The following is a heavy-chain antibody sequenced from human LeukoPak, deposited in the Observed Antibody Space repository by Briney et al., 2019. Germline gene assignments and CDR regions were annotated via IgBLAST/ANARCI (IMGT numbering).Heavy chain of an antibody. J-gene: IGHJ3*02. Sequence: GESLKISCKGSGYSFSSHWIAWVRQMPGKGLEWMGIIQPAESGTKYSPSFQGHVTISADKSISTAYLQWSSLKASDTAMYYCASSITYYYDSSGKPADAFDIWGQGTMVTVSS. CDR2: IQPAESGT. D-gene: IGHD3-22*01. CDR3: ASSITYYYDSSGKPADAFDI. CDR1: GYSFSSHW. V-gene: IGHV5-51*01.